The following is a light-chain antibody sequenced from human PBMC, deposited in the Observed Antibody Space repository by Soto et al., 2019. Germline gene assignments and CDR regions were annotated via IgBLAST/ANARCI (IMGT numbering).Light chain of an antibody. CDR3: LQDFKYPRT. Sequence: AIQMTQSPSSLSASVGDRVTITCRASQDIRTELGWYQQKPGKAPRLLIYGTFSLQNRVPSRFSSSGSGTDLTLTISSLQPDDFETYYCLQDFKYPRTFGQGTKVEVE. J-gene: IGKJ1*01. CDR2: GTF. V-gene: IGKV1-6*01. CDR1: QDIRTE.